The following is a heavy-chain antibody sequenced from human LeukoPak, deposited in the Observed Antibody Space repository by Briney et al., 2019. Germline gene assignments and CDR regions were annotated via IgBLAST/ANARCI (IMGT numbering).Heavy chain of an antibody. D-gene: IGHD3-10*01. V-gene: IGHV3-53*01. Sequence: PGGSLRLSCAASGFTVSSNYMSWVRQAPGKGLEWVSVIYSGGSTYYADSVKGRFTISRDNSKNTLYLQMNSLRAEDTAVYYCSRAREYYYGSGSYYYFDYWGQGTLVTVSS. J-gene: IGHJ4*02. CDR1: GFTVSSNY. CDR3: SRAREYYYGSGSYYYFDY. CDR2: IYSGGST.